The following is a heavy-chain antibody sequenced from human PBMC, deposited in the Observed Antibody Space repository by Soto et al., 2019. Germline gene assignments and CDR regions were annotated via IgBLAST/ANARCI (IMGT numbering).Heavy chain of an antibody. CDR1: GYTFTSYG. V-gene: IGHV1-18*01. J-gene: IGHJ5*02. CDR3: ARDLRPEDIVVVPAAIWFDP. D-gene: IGHD2-2*02. CDR2: ISAYNGNT. Sequence: ASVKVSCKASGYTFTSYGISWVRQAPGQGLEWMGWISAYNGNTNYAQKLQGRVTMTTDTSTSTAYMELRSLRSDDTAVYYCARDLRPEDIVVVPAAIWFDPWGQGTLVTVSS.